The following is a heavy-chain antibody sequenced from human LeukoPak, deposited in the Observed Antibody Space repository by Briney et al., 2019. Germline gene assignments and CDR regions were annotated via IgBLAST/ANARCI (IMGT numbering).Heavy chain of an antibody. CDR3: ARSAPLGTHQYYFDY. V-gene: IGHV3-53*01. Sequence: GGSLRLSCAASGFTVSSNYMSWVRQAPGQGLEWVSVIYSGGSRYYADSVKGRFSLSRDNSRNALYLQMNSLRADDTAVYYCARSAPLGTHQYYFDYWGQGTLVTVSS. D-gene: IGHD3-16*01. J-gene: IGHJ4*02. CDR2: IYSGGSR. CDR1: GFTVSSNY.